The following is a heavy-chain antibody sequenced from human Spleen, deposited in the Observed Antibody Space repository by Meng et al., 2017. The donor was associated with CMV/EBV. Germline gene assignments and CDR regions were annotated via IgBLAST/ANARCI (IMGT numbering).Heavy chain of an antibody. V-gene: IGHV1-69*10. CDR3: ARALSHFDYDSSGYYYNWFDP. J-gene: IGHJ5*02. Sequence: YAISWGRQAPGQGLEWMGGIIPILGIAKYAQKFQGRVTITADKSTSTAYMELSSLRSEDTAVYYCARALSHFDYDSSGYYYNWFDPWGQGTLVTVSS. CDR2: IIPILGIA. CDR1: YA. D-gene: IGHD3-22*01.